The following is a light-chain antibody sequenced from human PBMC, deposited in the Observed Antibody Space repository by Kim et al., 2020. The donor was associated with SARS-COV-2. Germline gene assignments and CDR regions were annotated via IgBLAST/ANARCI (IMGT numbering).Light chain of an antibody. CDR3: SSYTSSNTLV. CDR2: DVT. Sequence: QSALTQPASVSGSPGQSITISCTGTSSDVGGYNYVSWYQQHPGKAPKVLIHDVTIRPSGISNRFSASKSASTASLTISGLHAEDEADYYCSSYTSSNTLVFGTGTKVTVL. J-gene: IGLJ1*01. V-gene: IGLV2-14*03. CDR1: SSDVGGYNY.